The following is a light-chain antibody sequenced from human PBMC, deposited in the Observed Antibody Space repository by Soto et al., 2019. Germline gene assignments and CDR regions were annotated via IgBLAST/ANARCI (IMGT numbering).Light chain of an antibody. CDR2: EVY. V-gene: IGLV2-14*01. Sequence: QSALTQPASVSGSPGQSITISCTGTSSDVGGYNYVSWYQQHPGKAPKLMIYEVYNRPSGVSHHFSGSKSGNTASLTISGLQAEDEADYYCSSYTSSSTYVFGTGTKLTVL. CDR3: SSYTSSSTYV. J-gene: IGLJ1*01. CDR1: SSDVGGYNY.